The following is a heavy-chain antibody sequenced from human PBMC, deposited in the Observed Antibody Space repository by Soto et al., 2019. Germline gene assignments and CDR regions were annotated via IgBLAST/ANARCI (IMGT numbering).Heavy chain of an antibody. D-gene: IGHD6-19*01. J-gene: IGHJ4*02. CDR1: GFTVSSNY. Sequence: EVQLVESGGGLVQPGGSLRLSCAASGFTVSSNYMCWVRQAPGKGLEWVSVIYSGGSTYYADSVKGRFTISRDNSKNTLYLQMNSLRAEDTALYYCARDPLHPNGGWYAPGVSDYWGKGTLVTVSS. V-gene: IGHV3-66*01. CDR3: ARDPLHPNGGWYAPGVSDY. CDR2: IYSGGST.